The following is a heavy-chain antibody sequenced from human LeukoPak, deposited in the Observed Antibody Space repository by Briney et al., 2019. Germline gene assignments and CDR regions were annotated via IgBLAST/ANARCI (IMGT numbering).Heavy chain of an antibody. V-gene: IGHV4-30-2*01. CDR1: VGSISSGCYS. J-gene: IGHJ5*02. CDR3: ARGRFEGGYNWFDP. Sequence: SETLSLTCAVSVGSISSGCYSWSWIRQPPGKGLEWIGYIYHSGSTYYNPSLKSRVTISVDRSKNQFSLKLSSVTAADTAVYYCARGRFEGGYNWFDPWGQGTLVTVSS. CDR2: IYHSGST. D-gene: IGHD3-16*01.